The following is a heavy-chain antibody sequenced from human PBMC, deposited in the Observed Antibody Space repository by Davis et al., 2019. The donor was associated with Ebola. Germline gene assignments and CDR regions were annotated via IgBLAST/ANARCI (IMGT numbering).Heavy chain of an antibody. V-gene: IGHV3-11*01. D-gene: IGHD3-22*01. J-gene: IGHJ6*02. CDR2: ISSSGSTI. CDR1: GFTFSDYY. Sequence: PGGSLRLSCAASGFTFSDYYMSWIRQAPGKGLEWVSYISSSGSTIYYADSVKGRFTISRDNAKNSLYLQMNSLRAEDTAGYYCATTYNYDSSGRGYYYGMDVWGQGTTVTVSS. CDR3: ATTYNYDSSGRGYYYGMDV.